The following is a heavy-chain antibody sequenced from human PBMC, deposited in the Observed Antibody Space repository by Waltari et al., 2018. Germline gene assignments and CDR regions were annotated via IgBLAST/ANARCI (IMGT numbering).Heavy chain of an antibody. Sequence: QVQLVQSGGEVKRPGASVKVSCKASGYTFKTYGINWVRQAPGQGLEWMGWFNPYNGDAKYAENLQGRVTLTADTSTSTAYMELRSLRSDDTAMYYCARIVEVSGRSGFDIWGQGTTVTVSS. CDR3: ARIVEVSGRSGFDI. V-gene: IGHV1-18*01. CDR2: FNPYNGDA. CDR1: GYTFKTYG. J-gene: IGHJ3*02. D-gene: IGHD3-22*01.